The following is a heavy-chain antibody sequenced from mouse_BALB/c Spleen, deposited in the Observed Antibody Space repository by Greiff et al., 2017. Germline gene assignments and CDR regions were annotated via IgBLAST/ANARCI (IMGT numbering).Heavy chain of an antibody. V-gene: IGHV3-6*02. CDR3: ARRDYDGYYGFDY. CDR2: ISYDGSN. J-gene: IGHJ2*01. CDR1: GYSITSGYY. Sequence: ESGPGLVKPSQSLSLTCSVTGYSITSGYYWNWIRQFPGNKLEWMGYISYDGSNNYNPSLKNRISITRDTSKNQFFLKLNSVTTEDTATYYCARRDYDGYYGFDYWGQGTTLTVSS. D-gene: IGHD2-3*01.